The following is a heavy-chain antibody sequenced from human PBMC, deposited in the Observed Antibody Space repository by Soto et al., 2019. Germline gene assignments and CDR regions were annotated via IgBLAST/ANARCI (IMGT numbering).Heavy chain of an antibody. V-gene: IGHV1-69*08. D-gene: IGHD4-17*01. CDR2: IIPILGEA. CDR3: ARVAEMGTVTKGFYYYMDV. J-gene: IGHJ6*03. Sequence: QVQLVQSGAEVKKPGSSVKVSCKASGSTFSNYTISWVRQAPGQGLEWMGRIIPILGEANYAQKFQGRVTITADKSTSTVDMEMSSLRSEDTAVYYCARVAEMGTVTKGFYYYMDVWGEGTTVTVSS. CDR1: GSTFSNYT.